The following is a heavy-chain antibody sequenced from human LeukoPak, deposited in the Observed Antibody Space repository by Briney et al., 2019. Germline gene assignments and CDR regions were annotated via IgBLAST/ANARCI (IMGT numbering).Heavy chain of an antibody. CDR3: ARDSQDAFDI. Sequence: PSETLSLTCTVSGGSISSYYWSWIRRPPGKGLEWIGYIYYSGSTNYNPSLKSRVTISVDTSKNQFSLKLSSVTAADTAVYYCARDSQDAFDIWGQGTMVTVSS. J-gene: IGHJ3*02. V-gene: IGHV4-59*01. CDR2: IYYSGST. CDR1: GGSISSYY.